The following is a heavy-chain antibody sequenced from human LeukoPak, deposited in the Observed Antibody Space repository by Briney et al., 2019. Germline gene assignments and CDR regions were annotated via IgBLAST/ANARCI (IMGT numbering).Heavy chain of an antibody. CDR2: IRSQVDGGTA. CDR3: ATVYWYFDL. CDR1: GISFKNTW. Sequence: PGESLRLSCVASGISFKNTWMSWVRQAPGKGLEWVGLIRSQVDGGTAYYAADVKGRFSISRDDSKNTLHLQMRSLKTEDTAVYYCATVYWYFDLWGLGTLVSVSA. J-gene: IGHJ2*01. V-gene: IGHV3-15*01.